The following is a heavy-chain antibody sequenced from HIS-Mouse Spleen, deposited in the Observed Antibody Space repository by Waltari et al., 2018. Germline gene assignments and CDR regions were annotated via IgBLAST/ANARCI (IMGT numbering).Heavy chain of an antibody. J-gene: IGHJ4*02. CDR2: IDWDDDK. D-gene: IGHD6-19*01. Sequence: QVTLRESGPALVKPTQTLTLTCTFSGFPLSTSGMHVSWIRHPTGKALEWLARIDWDDDKYYSTSLKTRLTISRDTSKNQVVLTMTNMDPLDTATYYCARIAEGYTSGWYAFDYWGQGTLVTVSS. CDR3: ARIAEGYTSGWYAFDY. CDR1: GFPLSTSGMH. V-gene: IGHV2-70*15.